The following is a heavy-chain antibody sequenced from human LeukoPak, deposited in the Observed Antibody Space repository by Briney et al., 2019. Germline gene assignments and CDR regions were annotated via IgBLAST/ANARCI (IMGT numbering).Heavy chain of an antibody. J-gene: IGHJ4*02. CDR1: GGSSSGYY. CDR3: ARGEGATHDY. CDR2: INHSGST. D-gene: IGHD1-26*01. Sequence: PSETLSLTCAVYGGSSSGYYWSWIRQPPGKGLEWIGEINHSGSTNYNPSLKSRVTISVDTSKNQFSLKLSSVTAADTAVYYCARGEGATHDYWGQGTLVTVSS. V-gene: IGHV4-34*01.